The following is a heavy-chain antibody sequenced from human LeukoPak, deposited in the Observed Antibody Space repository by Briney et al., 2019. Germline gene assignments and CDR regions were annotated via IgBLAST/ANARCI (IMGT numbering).Heavy chain of an antibody. CDR2: INHSGRT. J-gene: IGHJ5*02. CDR1: SGSFSGYY. CDR3: ATTQDCSGGSCPLNWFDP. D-gene: IGHD2-15*01. Sequence: QPSETLSLTCAVYSGSFSGYYWSWIRQPPGKGLEWIGEINHSGRTTYNASLKSRVTISIDTSKNQFSLKLSSVTAADTAMYYCATTQDCSGGSCPLNWFDPWGQGTLVTVSS. V-gene: IGHV4-34*01.